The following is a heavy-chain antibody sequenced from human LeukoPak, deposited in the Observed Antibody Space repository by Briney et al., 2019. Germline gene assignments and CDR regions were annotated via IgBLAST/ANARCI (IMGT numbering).Heavy chain of an antibody. V-gene: IGHV1-18*04. CDR3: ARGDTAMVTSAY. Sequence: ASVKVSCKASGYTFTGYYMHWVRQAPGQGLEWMGWISAYNGNTNYAQKLQGRVTMTTDTSTSTAYMELRSLRSDDTAVYYCARGDTAMVTSAYWGQGTLVTVSS. CDR2: ISAYNGNT. J-gene: IGHJ4*02. CDR1: GYTFTGYY. D-gene: IGHD5-18*01.